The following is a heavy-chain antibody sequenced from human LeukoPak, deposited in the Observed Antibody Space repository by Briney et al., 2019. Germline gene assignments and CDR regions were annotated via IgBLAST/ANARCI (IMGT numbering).Heavy chain of an antibody. CDR2: INPNSGGT. CDR1: GYTFTGYY. D-gene: IGHD3-9*01. Sequence: ASVKVSCKASGYTFTGYYMHWVRQAPGQGLEWMGWINPNSGGTNYAQKFQGRVTMTRDTSIATAYMEMSRLRSDDTALYYCARSPHILTGENFDYWGQGTLVTVSS. CDR3: ARSPHILTGENFDY. V-gene: IGHV1-2*02. J-gene: IGHJ4*02.